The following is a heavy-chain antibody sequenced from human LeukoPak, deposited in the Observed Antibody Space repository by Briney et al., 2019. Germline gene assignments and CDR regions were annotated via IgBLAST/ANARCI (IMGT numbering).Heavy chain of an antibody. D-gene: IGHD6-19*01. J-gene: IGHJ4*02. CDR3: ARDFGTTGWHTFDY. Sequence: SQTLSLTCAVSGDSVSSKNDAWNWIRQSPSRGLEWLGRTYYRSKWYNDYAESMEGRMTISQDTSKNQYSLHLNSVTPDDTAVYYCARDFGTTGWHTFDYWGQGTLVTVSS. V-gene: IGHV6-1*01. CDR2: TYYRSKWYN. CDR1: GDSVSSKNDA.